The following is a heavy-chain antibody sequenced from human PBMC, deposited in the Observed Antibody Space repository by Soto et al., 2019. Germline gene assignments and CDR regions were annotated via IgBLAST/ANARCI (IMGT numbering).Heavy chain of an antibody. V-gene: IGHV3-21*01. Sequence: EVQLVESGGGLVKPGGSLRLSCSASGFTFSSYTMNWVRQAPGKGLEWVSSITSSGNYIYYTDSVKGRFTISRDNAKNSLSLQMNSPRAEDTAVYYCARGHYWGQGTVVTVSS. CDR2: ITSSGNYI. CDR1: GFTFSSYT. CDR3: ARGHY. J-gene: IGHJ4*02.